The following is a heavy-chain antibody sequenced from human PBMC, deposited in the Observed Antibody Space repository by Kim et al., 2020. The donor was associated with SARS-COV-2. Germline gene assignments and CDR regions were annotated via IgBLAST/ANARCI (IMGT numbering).Heavy chain of an antibody. CDR2: IYYSGST. V-gene: IGHV4-59*08. Sequence: SETLSLTCTVSGGSINRYYCSWIRQPPGKGLEWIGYIYYSGSTNYNPSLKSRVTISLDTAKNQFSLKLSSVTAADTAVYYCARHKVARMLRAVIISPIDYWGHGTLVTVSA. J-gene: IGHJ4*01. CDR3: ARHKVARMLRAVIISPIDY. CDR1: GGSINRYY. D-gene: IGHD3-10*01.